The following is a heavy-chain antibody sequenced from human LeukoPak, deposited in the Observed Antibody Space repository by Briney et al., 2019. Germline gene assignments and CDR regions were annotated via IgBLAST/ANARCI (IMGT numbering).Heavy chain of an antibody. CDR3: ARHVNYDILTGTIDY. CDR1: GGSISSSSYY. Sequence: SETLSLTCTVSGGSISSSSYYWGWIRQPPGKGLEWIGSIYYSGSTHYNPSLKSRVTISVDTSKNQFSLKLSSVTAADTAVYYCARHVNYDILTGTIDYWGQGTLVTVSS. V-gene: IGHV4-39*01. CDR2: IYYSGST. J-gene: IGHJ4*02. D-gene: IGHD3-9*01.